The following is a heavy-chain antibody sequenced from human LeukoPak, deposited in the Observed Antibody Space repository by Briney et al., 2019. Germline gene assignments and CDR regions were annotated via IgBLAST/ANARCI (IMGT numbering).Heavy chain of an antibody. D-gene: IGHD2-21*01. Sequence: PGGSLRLSCAASGFTFSSYGMHWVRQAPGKGLEWVAFIRYDGSNKYYADSVKGRFTISRDNSKNTLYLQMNSLRAEDTAVYYCAKTSPHHIYYFDYWGQGTLVTVSS. CDR1: GFTFSSYG. CDR2: IRYDGSNK. V-gene: IGHV3-30*02. CDR3: AKTSPHHIYYFDY. J-gene: IGHJ4*02.